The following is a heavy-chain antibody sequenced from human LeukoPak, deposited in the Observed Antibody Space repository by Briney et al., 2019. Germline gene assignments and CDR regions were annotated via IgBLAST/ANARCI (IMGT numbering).Heavy chain of an antibody. Sequence: GGSLRLSCAASGFTFSSYAMHWVRQAPGKGLEWVAVISYDGSNKYYADSVKGRFTISRDNSKNTLYLQMNSLRAEDTAVYYCAKEPWYYYDSSGYYDYWGQGTLVTVSS. V-gene: IGHV3-30*04. D-gene: IGHD3-22*01. J-gene: IGHJ4*02. CDR2: ISYDGSNK. CDR1: GFTFSSYA. CDR3: AKEPWYYYDSSGYYDY.